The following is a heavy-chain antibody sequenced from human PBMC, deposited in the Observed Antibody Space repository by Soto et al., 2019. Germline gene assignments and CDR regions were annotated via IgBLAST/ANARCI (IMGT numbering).Heavy chain of an antibody. CDR2: MSYDGSAK. V-gene: IGHV3-30*03. D-gene: IGHD3-10*02. CDR3: AIVRVADSPLDH. CDR1: GFIFSNNG. J-gene: IGHJ4*02. Sequence: QVQLVESGGGVVQPGRSLRLSCEGSGFIFSNNGMHWVRQAPGKGLEWVAFMSYDGSAKFLADSVKGRFTISRDNSKSTLFLHMSSLRAEDTAMYYCAIVRVADSPLDHWGQATLVTVSS.